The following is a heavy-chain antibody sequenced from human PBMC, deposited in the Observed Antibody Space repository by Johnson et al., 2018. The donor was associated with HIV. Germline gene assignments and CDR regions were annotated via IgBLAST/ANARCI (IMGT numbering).Heavy chain of an antibody. CDR3: ARAYSYGAFDI. CDR2: IGTISDT. D-gene: IGHD3-16*01. V-gene: IGHV3-13*01. CDR1: GFTFRSYD. Sequence: VQLVESGGGLVQPGGSLRLSCAASGFTFRSYDMHWVRQVTGKGLEWVSAIGTISDTFYPDSVKGRFTISRDNSKNTLYLQMNSLRAEDTAIYYCARAYSYGAFDIWGQGTMVTVSS. J-gene: IGHJ3*02.